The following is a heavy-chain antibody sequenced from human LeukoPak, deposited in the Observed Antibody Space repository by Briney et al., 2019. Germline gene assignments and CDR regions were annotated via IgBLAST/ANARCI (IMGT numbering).Heavy chain of an antibody. J-gene: IGHJ4*02. CDR3: ARRSYFITMVRGVPYYFDY. D-gene: IGHD3-10*01. V-gene: IGHV4-39*07. Sequence: SETLSLTCTVAGGSISSSSYYWGWIRQPPGKGLEWIGEINHSGSTNYNPSLKSRVTISVDTSKNQFSLKLSSVTAADTAVYYCARRSYFITMVRGVPYYFDYWGQGTLVTVSS. CDR1: GGSISSSSYY. CDR2: INHSGST.